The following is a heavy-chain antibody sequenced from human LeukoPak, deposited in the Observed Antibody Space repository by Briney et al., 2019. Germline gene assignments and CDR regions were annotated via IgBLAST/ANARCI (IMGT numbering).Heavy chain of an antibody. CDR2: ISSSGSTI. D-gene: IGHD6-13*01. J-gene: IGHJ4*02. CDR3: ARVFQQGIAAAGDSPHYFDY. V-gene: IGHV3-11*01. Sequence: PGGSLRLSCAASGFTFSDYYMSWIRQAPGKGLEWVSYISSSGSTIYYADSVKGRFTISRDNAKNSLYLQMNSLRAEDTAVYYCARVFQQGIAAAGDSPHYFDYWGQGTLVTVSS. CDR1: GFTFSDYY.